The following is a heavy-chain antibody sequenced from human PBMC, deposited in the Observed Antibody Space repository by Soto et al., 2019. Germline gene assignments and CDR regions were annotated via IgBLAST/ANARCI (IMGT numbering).Heavy chain of an antibody. V-gene: IGHV3-73*01. J-gene: IGHJ4*02. CDR1: GFTFSGSA. D-gene: IGHD2-15*01. Sequence: PWGSLRLSCAASGFTFSGSAMRRVRQASGKGLEWVGRIRSKANSYATAYAASVKGRFTISRDDSKNTAYLQMNSLKTEDTAVYYCTRGYCSGGSCYPFDYWGQGTLVTVSS. CDR3: TRGYCSGGSCYPFDY. CDR2: IRSKANSYAT.